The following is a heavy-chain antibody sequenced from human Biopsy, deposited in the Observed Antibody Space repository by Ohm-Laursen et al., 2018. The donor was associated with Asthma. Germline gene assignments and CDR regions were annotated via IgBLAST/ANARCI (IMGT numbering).Heavy chain of an antibody. J-gene: IGHJ4*02. Sequence: SLRLSCAASGFTFSHYNMNWVRQAPGKGLEWVSSITDTSRYIKYADSVQGRLTISRDNAKNSLYLQMNSLRAEDTAVYYCPRDGSELPTDLDYWGPGTVVTVSS. CDR3: PRDGSELPTDLDY. D-gene: IGHD4-17*01. CDR2: ITDTSRYI. CDR1: GFTFSHYN. V-gene: IGHV3-21*01.